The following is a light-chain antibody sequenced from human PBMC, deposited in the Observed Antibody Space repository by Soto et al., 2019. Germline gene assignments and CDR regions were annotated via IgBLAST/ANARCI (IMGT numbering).Light chain of an antibody. CDR2: AAA. Sequence: DISLTQSPSFLSASVGDRVTITCRASEDILSHLAWYQQKPGKAPNLLIYAAAYFQSGVPSRFSGSRSETEFTLTITSLQPEDFATYYCQQVKNYPRTFGQGTKVEIK. CDR3: QQVKNYPRT. J-gene: IGKJ1*01. CDR1: EDILSH. V-gene: IGKV1-9*01.